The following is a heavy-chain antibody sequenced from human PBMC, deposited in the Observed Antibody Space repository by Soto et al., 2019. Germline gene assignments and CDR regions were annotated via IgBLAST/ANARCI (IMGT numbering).Heavy chain of an antibody. J-gene: IGHJ5*02. CDR2: IYFSGST. D-gene: IGHD3-22*01. V-gene: IGHV4-31*03. CDR1: GASINSGGYY. Sequence: SETLSLTCTVSGASINSGGYYWSWVRQLPGKGPEWIGYIYFSGSTYYNPSLESRVTISLDTSQNQFSLKLSSVTAADTAVYYCARERRYYDSSGHNNWFDPWGQGTLVTVSS. CDR3: ARERRYYDSSGHNNWFDP.